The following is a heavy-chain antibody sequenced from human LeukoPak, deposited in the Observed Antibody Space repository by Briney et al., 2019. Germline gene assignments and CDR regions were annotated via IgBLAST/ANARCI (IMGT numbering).Heavy chain of an antibody. Sequence: SETLSLTCTVSGGSISSSSYYWGWIRQPPGKGLEWIGSIYYSGSTYYNPSLKSRVTISVDTSKNQFSLKLSSVTAADTAVYYCARRRSSGWYVSWFDPWGQGTLVTVSS. CDR3: ARRRSSGWYVSWFDP. CDR2: IYYSGST. CDR1: GGSISSSSYY. J-gene: IGHJ5*02. D-gene: IGHD6-19*01. V-gene: IGHV4-39*07.